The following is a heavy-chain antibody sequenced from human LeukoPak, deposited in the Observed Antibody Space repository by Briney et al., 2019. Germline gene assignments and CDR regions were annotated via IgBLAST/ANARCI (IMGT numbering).Heavy chain of an antibody. D-gene: IGHD5-12*01. J-gene: IGHJ4*02. V-gene: IGHV3-30*03. CDR3: ARRRLRLDY. CDR1: GFTFSSYS. Sequence: GGSLRLSCAASGFTFSSYSMNWVRQAPGKGLEWVAVISYDGSNKYYADSVKGRFTISRDNSKNTLYLQMNSLRAEDTAVYYCARRRLRLDYWGQGTLVTVSS. CDR2: ISYDGSNK.